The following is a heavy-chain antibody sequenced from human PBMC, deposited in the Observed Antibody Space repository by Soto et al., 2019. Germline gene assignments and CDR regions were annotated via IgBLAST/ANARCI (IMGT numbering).Heavy chain of an antibody. D-gene: IGHD3-22*01. CDR2: IWYDGSNK. CDR1: GFTFSSYG. Sequence: GGSLRLSCAASGFTFSSYGMHWVRQAPGKGLEWVAVIWYDGSNKYYADSVKGRFTISRENSKNTLYLQMNSLRAEDTAVYYCARESSDSSGYSSSYFDYWGQGTLVTVSS. CDR3: ARESSDSSGYSSSYFDY. V-gene: IGHV3-33*01. J-gene: IGHJ4*02.